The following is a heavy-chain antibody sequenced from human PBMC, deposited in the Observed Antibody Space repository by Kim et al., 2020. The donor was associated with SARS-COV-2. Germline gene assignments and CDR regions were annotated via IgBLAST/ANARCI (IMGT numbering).Heavy chain of an antibody. CDR3: TTDLGQYVGRVY. Sequence: GGSLRLSCAASGFTFSNAWMSWVRQAPGKGLEWVGRIKSKTDGGTTDYAAPVKGRFTISRDDSKNTLYLQMNSLKTEDTAVYYCTTDLGQYVGRVYWGQGTLVTVSS. D-gene: IGHD3-16*01. CDR1: GFTFSNAW. V-gene: IGHV3-15*01. J-gene: IGHJ4*02. CDR2: IKSKTDGGTT.